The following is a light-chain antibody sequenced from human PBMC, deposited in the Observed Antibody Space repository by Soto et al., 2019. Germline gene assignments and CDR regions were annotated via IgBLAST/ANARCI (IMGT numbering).Light chain of an antibody. CDR2: DNG. J-gene: IGLJ2*01. V-gene: IGLV1-51*01. CDR3: GTWDNSLSAV. Sequence: QAVVTQPPSASGTAGQVVTISCSGGDSNIGSNSVYWYQHLPRMAPKLLIYDNGKRPSGIPDRFSGSQSGTSATLGITGLQTGDEADYYCGTWDNSLSAVFGGGTKLTVL. CDR1: DSNIGSNS.